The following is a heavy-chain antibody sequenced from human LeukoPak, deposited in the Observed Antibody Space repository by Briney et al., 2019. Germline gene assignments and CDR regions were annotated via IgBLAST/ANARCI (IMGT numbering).Heavy chain of an antibody. D-gene: IGHD5-18*01. Sequence: ASVKVSCKASGYTFITYYIHWMRQVPGQGVEWMGSINHHSGGTNFAQKFLGRVTMTRDTSINTAYMEISRLRSDDTAIYYCARNPTLQLWLPEARFDPWGQGTLVTVSS. J-gene: IGHJ5*02. CDR3: ARNPTLQLWLPEARFDP. V-gene: IGHV1-2*02. CDR2: INHHSGGT. CDR1: GYTFITYY.